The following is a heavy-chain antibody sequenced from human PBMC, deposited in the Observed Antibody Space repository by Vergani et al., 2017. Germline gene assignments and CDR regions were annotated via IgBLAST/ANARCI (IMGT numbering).Heavy chain of an antibody. D-gene: IGHD3-9*01. V-gene: IGHV1-24*01. CDR1: GYTLTELS. Sequence: QVQLVQSGAEVKKPGASVKVSCKVSGYTLTELSMHWVRQAPGKGLEWMGGFDPENGETIYAQKFQGRVTMTEDTSTDTAYLELSSLRSEDTAVYYCATVSGYYDILTGYYPFDYWGQGTLVTVSS. CDR2: FDPENGET. J-gene: IGHJ4*02. CDR3: ATVSGYYDILTGYYPFDY.